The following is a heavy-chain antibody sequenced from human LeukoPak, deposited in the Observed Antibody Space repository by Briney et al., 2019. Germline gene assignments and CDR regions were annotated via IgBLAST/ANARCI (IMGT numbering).Heavy chain of an antibody. CDR2: IYYSGST. D-gene: IGHD3-16*01. J-gene: IGHJ4*02. V-gene: IGHV4-59*01. CDR1: GGSISSYY. Sequence: SETLSLTCTVSGGSISSYYWSWIRQPPGKGLEWIGYIYYSGSTNYNPSLKSRVTISVDTSKNQFSLKLSSVTAAVTAVYYCARGFYVWGSSGTPLDYWGQGTLVTVSS. CDR3: ARGFYVWGSSGTPLDY.